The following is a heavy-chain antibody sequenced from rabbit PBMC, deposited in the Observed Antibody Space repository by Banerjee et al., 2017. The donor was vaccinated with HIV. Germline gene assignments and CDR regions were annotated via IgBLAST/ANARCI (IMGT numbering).Heavy chain of an antibody. CDR1: GIDFSSYYY. CDR3: ARDAGSGRVL. D-gene: IGHD4-2*01. V-gene: IGHV1S40*01. CDR2: IYAGSSGTT. J-gene: IGHJ2*01. Sequence: QQLEESGGDLVKPGASLTLTCTASGIDFSSYYYMCWVRQAPGKGLEWIACIYAGSSGTTYYANWAKGRFTITKASSTTVGLKMTSLTAADTATYFCARDAGSGRVLWGPGTLVTVS.